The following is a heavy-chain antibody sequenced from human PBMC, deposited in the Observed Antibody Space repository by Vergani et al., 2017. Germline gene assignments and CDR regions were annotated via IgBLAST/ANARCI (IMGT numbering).Heavy chain of an antibody. CDR3: ARWFGP. J-gene: IGHJ5*02. Sequence: QVQLQESGPGLVKPSETLSLTCTVSGGSLINYYWSWVRQPPGKGLEWIGYIYYSGSTNYNPSLKSRVTISVDTSKNQFSLKLSSVTAADTAVYYCARWFGPWGQGTLVTVSS. V-gene: IGHV4-59*01. CDR2: IYYSGST. CDR1: GGSLINYY.